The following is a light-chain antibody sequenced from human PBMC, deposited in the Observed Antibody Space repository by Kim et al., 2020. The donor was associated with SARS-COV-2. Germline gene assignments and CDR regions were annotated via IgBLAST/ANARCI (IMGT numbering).Light chain of an antibody. V-gene: IGLV3-19*01. CDR3: NSRDSSGNLYV. Sequence: LGQTVSFTCQGDSLRTYYAGLYQQKPGQAPVLVIYGKNNRPSGIPDRFSGSSSGDTASLTITGAQAEDEADYYCNSRDSSGNLYVFGTGTKVTVL. J-gene: IGLJ1*01. CDR1: SLRTYY. CDR2: GKN.